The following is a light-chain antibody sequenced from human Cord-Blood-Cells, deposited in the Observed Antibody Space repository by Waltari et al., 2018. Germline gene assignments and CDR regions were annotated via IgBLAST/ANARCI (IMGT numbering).Light chain of an antibody. CDR1: SSDVVSYNR. V-gene: IGLV2-18*02. J-gene: IGLJ2*01. CDR2: EVS. Sequence: QSALTQPPSVSGSPGQSVTISCTGTSSDVVSYNRVSWYQQPPGTAPNLMIYEVSNRPAGGPGRFSGSKSGNTASLTISGLQAEDEADYYCSSYTSSSILVVFGGGTKLTVL. CDR3: SSYTSSSILVV.